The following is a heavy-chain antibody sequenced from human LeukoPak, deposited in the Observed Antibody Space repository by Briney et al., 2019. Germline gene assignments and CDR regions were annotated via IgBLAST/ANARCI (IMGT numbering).Heavy chain of an antibody. V-gene: IGHV4-38-2*02. Sequence: PSDTLSLTCVVSGYSISSGYHWGWIRPPSGRGVEWIGSVYRSGTTYYDPSLKSRVTISVDTSKNQISLKVRSVTAADTAMYYCARENWVFDYWGQGILVTVSS. J-gene: IGHJ4*02. D-gene: IGHD7-27*01. CDR3: ARENWVFDY. CDR2: VYRSGTT. CDR1: GYSISSGYH.